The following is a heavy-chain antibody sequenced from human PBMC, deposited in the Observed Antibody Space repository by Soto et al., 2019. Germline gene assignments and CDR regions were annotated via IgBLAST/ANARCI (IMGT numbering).Heavy chain of an antibody. CDR3: ALWVLEWLPNSFDY. V-gene: IGHV3-23*01. D-gene: IGHD3-3*01. Sequence: GGSLRLSCAASGFTFSSYAMSWVRQAPGKGLEWVSAISGSGGSTYYADSVKGRFTISRDNGKSSVYLQMNSLGVEDTALYYCALWVLEWLPNSFDYWGQGTRVTVSS. CDR2: ISGSGGST. CDR1: GFTFSSYA. J-gene: IGHJ4*02.